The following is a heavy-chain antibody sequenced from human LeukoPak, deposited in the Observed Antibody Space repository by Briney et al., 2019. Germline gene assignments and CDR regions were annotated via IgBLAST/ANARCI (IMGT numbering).Heavy chain of an antibody. CDR2: INHSGST. J-gene: IGHJ4*02. CDR3: ARGDSSGWYSDY. Sequence: PSETLSLTCTVSGGSISSSTYYWAWIRQPPGKGLEWIGEINHSGSTNYNPSLKSRVTISVDTSKNQFSPKLSSVTAADTAVYYCARGDSSGWYSDYWGQGTLVTVTS. V-gene: IGHV4-39*07. CDR1: GGSISSSTYY. D-gene: IGHD6-19*01.